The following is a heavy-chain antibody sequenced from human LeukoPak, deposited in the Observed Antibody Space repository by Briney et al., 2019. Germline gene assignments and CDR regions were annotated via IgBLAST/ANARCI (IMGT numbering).Heavy chain of an antibody. Sequence: GGSLRLSCAASGFTFSSYEMNWVRQAPGKGLEWVSFIYSDNTHYSNSVKGRFTISRDNSKNTLYLQMNSLRAEDTAVYYCARRAGAYSHPYDYWGQGTLVTVSS. CDR1: GFTFSSYE. CDR3: ARRAGAYSHPYDY. CDR2: IYSDNT. J-gene: IGHJ4*02. D-gene: IGHD4/OR15-4a*01. V-gene: IGHV3-53*01.